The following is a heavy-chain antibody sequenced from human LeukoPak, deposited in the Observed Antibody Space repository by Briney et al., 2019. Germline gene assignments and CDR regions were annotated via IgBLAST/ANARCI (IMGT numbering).Heavy chain of an antibody. J-gene: IGHJ5*02. V-gene: IGHV3-23*01. D-gene: IGHD2-15*01. CDR1: GFTFSSYA. Sequence: GGSLRLSCAASGFTFSSYAMSWVRQAPGKGLEWVSAISSSGGSTYYADSVKGRFTISRDNSKNTLYLQMNSLRAEDTAVYYCAKSPCSGGSCYSLFGWFDPWGQGTLVTVSS. CDR2: ISSSGGST. CDR3: AKSPCSGGSCYSLFGWFDP.